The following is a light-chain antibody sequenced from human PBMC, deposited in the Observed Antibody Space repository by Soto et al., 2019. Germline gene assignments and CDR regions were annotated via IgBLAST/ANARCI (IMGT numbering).Light chain of an antibody. CDR3: QQYGSSPPT. CDR2: GTT. CDR1: QTVSGRY. V-gene: IGKV3-20*01. J-gene: IGKJ4*01. Sequence: EIVLTQSPGTVSLSPGETASLSCRASQTVSGRYLAWYQQKPGQAPRLLIYGTTTWATGVPDRFSGGGSGTAXTXTXXGXXXXDFAFYNCQQYGSSPPTFGGGTKVEIK.